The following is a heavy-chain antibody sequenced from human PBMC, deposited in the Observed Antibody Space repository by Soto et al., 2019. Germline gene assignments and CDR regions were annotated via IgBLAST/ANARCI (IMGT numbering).Heavy chain of an antibody. D-gene: IGHD2-15*01. Sequence: QVQLVESGGGVVQPGRSLRLSCAASGFSFSNHAFHWVRQAPGKGLEWVAGLSVAGSVKYYADSVKGRFTISRDNSKNRVYLQMNSLGAEDTAVYYCARRFCSGATCNGNDAFDIWGQGTMVNVFS. CDR1: GFSFSNHA. J-gene: IGHJ3*02. V-gene: IGHV3-30-3*01. CDR2: LSVAGSVK. CDR3: ARRFCSGATCNGNDAFDI.